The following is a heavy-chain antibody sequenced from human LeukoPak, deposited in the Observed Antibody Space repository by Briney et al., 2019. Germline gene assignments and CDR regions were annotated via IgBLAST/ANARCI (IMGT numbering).Heavy chain of an antibody. CDR1: GFSFSSSW. Sequence: GGSLRLSCAASGFSFSSSWMTWVRQAPGKGLEWVANIKGDGSEKFYVDSVKGRFTISRDNTKNSLRLQMSSLRDEDAAVYYCAKWVVVPITGVHYMDVWGKGTTVTVSS. CDR2: IKGDGSEK. D-gene: IGHD1-20*01. CDR3: AKWVVVPITGVHYMDV. J-gene: IGHJ6*03. V-gene: IGHV3-7*01.